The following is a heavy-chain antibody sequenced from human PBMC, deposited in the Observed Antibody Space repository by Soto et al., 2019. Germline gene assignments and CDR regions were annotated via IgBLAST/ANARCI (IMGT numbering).Heavy chain of an antibody. V-gene: IGHV3-66*01. CDR2: IYSGGST. J-gene: IGHJ5*02. D-gene: IGHD3-22*01. CDR3: ARMGDSSGYSGWFDP. CDR1: GFTVSSNY. Sequence: EVQLVESGGGLVQPGGSLRLSCAASGFTVSSNYMSWVRQAPGKGLEWVSVIYSGGSTYYADSVKGRFTISRDNSKNTLYLKMNSLRAEDTAVYYCARMGDSSGYSGWFDPWGQGTLVTVSS.